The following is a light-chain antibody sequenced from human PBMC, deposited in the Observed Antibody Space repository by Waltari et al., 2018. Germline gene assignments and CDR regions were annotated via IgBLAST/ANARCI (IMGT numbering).Light chain of an antibody. Sequence: EIVLTQSPGTLSSSPGERATLSCRASQSVGRSLAWYQQIPGQAPRLLIYDASSRATGIPDRFSGSGSGTDFSLTISRLEPEDFAVYYCQKYVNLPATFGQGTKVEIK. CDR1: QSVGRS. J-gene: IGKJ1*01. CDR2: DAS. V-gene: IGKV3-20*01. CDR3: QKYVNLPAT.